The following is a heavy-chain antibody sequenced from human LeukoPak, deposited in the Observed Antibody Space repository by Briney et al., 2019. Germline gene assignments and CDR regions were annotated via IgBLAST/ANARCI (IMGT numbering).Heavy chain of an antibody. J-gene: IGHJ4*02. CDR1: GFTFSSYG. Sequence: GGSLRLSCAASGFTFSSYGMHWVRQAPGKGLEWVAFIRYDGSNKYYADSVKGRFTISRDNSKNTLYLQISSLKAEDTAVYYCARDQNTFGGVIALFDYWGQGTLVTVSS. CDR2: IRYDGSNK. D-gene: IGHD3-16*02. CDR3: ARDQNTFGGVIALFDY. V-gene: IGHV3-30*02.